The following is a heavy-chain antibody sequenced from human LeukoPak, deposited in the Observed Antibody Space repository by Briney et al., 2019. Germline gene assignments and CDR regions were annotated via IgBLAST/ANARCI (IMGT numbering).Heavy chain of an antibody. J-gene: IGHJ6*03. CDR2: IYISGST. Sequence: PSETLSLTCTVSGGSISSYYWSWIRQPAGKGLEWIGRIYISGSTNYNPSLKSRVTMSVDTSKNQFSLKLSSVTAADTAAYYCARGRCGFTRCMLTFHHYYMDVWGKGTTVTVSS. CDR3: ARGRCGFTRCMLTFHHYYMDV. V-gene: IGHV4-4*07. CDR1: GGSISSYY. D-gene: IGHD2-8*01.